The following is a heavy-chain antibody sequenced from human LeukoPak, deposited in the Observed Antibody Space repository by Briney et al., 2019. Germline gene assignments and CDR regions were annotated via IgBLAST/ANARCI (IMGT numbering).Heavy chain of an antibody. Sequence: SGTLSLTCAVSGVSISSGNWWSWVRQPPGKGLEWIGETYHSGSTNYNPSLKSRVTISVDTSKNQFSLKLSSVTAADTAVYYCARHDNGSGRASSSSLDYWGQGTLVTVSS. V-gene: IGHV4-4*02. J-gene: IGHJ4*02. D-gene: IGHD3-10*01. CDR2: TYHSGST. CDR1: GVSISSGNW. CDR3: ARHDNGSGRASSSSLDY.